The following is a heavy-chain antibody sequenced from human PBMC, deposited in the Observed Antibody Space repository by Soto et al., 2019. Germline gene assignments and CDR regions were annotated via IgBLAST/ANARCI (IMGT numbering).Heavy chain of an antibody. CDR3: AKTANGWFSAFDI. Sequence: EVQLLESGGGLVQPGGSLRLSCAASGFTFSSYAMSWVRQAPGKGLEWVSAISGSGGTTYYADSVKGRFTFSRDNSKNTLYLQMTSLRAEYTAVYYFAKTANGWFSAFDIWGQGTMVTVSS. J-gene: IGHJ3*02. V-gene: IGHV3-23*01. CDR1: GFTFSSYA. D-gene: IGHD6-19*01. CDR2: ISGSGGTT.